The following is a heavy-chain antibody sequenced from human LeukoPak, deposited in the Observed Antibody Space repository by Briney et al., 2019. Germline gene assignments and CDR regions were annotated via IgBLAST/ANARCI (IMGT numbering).Heavy chain of an antibody. D-gene: IGHD5-12*01. CDR3: AWIYGRGAFDI. CDR1: GASVSSNNYY. V-gene: IGHV4-61*01. J-gene: IGHJ3*02. CDR2: VSYTGIP. Sequence: SETLSLTCTVSGASVSSNNYYWSWIRQPPGEGLEWIGYVSYTGIPTYNPSLKSRVTISVDTSKNQFSLKLSSVTAADTAVYYCAWIYGRGAFDIWGQGTMVTVSS.